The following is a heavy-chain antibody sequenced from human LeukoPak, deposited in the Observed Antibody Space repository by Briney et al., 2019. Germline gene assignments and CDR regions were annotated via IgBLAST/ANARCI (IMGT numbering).Heavy chain of an antibody. Sequence: SETLSLTCTVSGGSISSYYWSWIRQPPGKGLEWIGYIYYSGSTNCNPSLKSRVTISVDTSKNQFSLKLSSVTAADTAVYYCARVFGRDGYKSLGFDYWGQGTLVTVSS. CDR3: ARVFGRDGYKSLGFDY. D-gene: IGHD5-24*01. V-gene: IGHV4-59*01. CDR1: GGSISSYY. J-gene: IGHJ4*02. CDR2: IYYSGST.